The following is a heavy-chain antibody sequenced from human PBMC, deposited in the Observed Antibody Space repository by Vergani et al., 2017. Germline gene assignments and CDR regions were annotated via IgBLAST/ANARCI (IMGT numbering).Heavy chain of an antibody. CDR2: ISGSGGST. V-gene: IGHV3-23*04. CDR3: AKANPRNSGYDYLYYYHAMDV. J-gene: IGHJ6*02. CDR1: GFTFNHYA. Sequence: EVQLVESGGGIVKPGGSPRLSCAASGFTFNHYAMNWVRQAPGKGLEWVSGISGSGGSTYYAGSVKGRFTISRDSSKNTLYLQMNSLSAGDTAVYYCAKANPRNSGYDYLYYYHAMDVWGQGTTVTVSS. D-gene: IGHD5-12*01.